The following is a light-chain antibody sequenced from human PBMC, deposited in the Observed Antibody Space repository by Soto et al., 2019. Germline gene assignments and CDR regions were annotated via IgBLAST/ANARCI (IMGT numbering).Light chain of an antibody. V-gene: IGKV1-6*01. J-gene: IGKJ5*01. Sequence: AIQMTQSRSSLSASVGVRFTLTCRASQGIRIDLGWYQQKQGKAPKILIYAASTLQTGVPSRFSGSGYGTDFNLTISSLQTEDFAVYYCQQYNNWPITFGQGTRLEIK. CDR2: AAS. CDR3: QQYNNWPIT. CDR1: QGIRID.